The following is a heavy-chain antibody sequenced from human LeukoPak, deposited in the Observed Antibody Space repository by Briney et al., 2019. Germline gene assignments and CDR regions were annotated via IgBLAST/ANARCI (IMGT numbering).Heavy chain of an antibody. J-gene: IGHJ6*02. CDR1: GYTFTSYD. V-gene: IGHV1-8*01. D-gene: IGHD3-3*01. Sequence: ASVKVSCKASGYTFTSYDINWVRQATGQGLEWMGWVNPNSGNTGYAQKFQGRVTMTRNTSISTAYMELSSLRSEDTAVYYCAREDKYYDFWSGSYWRNGMDVWGQGTTVTVSS. CDR2: VNPNSGNT. CDR3: AREDKYYDFWSGSYWRNGMDV.